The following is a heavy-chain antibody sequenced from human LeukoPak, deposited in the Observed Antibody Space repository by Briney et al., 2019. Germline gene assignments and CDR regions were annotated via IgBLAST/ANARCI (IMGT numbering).Heavy chain of an antibody. J-gene: IGHJ4*02. D-gene: IGHD5-24*01. V-gene: IGHV3-23*01. CDR3: AKDSRRDGYNTGPFDY. Sequence: GGSLRLSCAASGFTFSSYAMSWVRQAPGKGLEWVSAISGSGGSTYYADSVKGRFTISRDNSQNTLYLQMNSLRVEDTAVYYCAKDSRRDGYNTGPFDYWGQGTLVTVSS. CDR2: ISGSGGST. CDR1: GFTFSSYA.